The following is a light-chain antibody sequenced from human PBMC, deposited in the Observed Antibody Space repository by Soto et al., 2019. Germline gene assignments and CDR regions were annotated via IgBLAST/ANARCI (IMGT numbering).Light chain of an antibody. Sequence: EIVLPQSPGTLSLSPGERATLSCRASQSVSSSYLAWYQQKPGQAPRLLLYGASSRATGIPDRFSGSGSGTDFTLTISRLEPEDFAVYYCQQYGSSPLVTVGPGTKVDIK. CDR1: QSVSSSY. CDR2: GAS. J-gene: IGKJ3*01. CDR3: QQYGSSPLVT. V-gene: IGKV3-20*01.